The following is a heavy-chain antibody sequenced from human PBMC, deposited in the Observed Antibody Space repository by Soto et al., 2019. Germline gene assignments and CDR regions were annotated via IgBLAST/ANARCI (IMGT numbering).Heavy chain of an antibody. CDR3: ARDSCTSGICYSAAYDI. CDR1: GYTFTSYV. Sequence: QVQLVQSGAEVKKPGASVTVSCKASGYTFTSYVMQWVRQAPGQRLEWMGWINAGNGNTKYSEKFQGRLTIARDTSARTAYMELSSLRSEDTAVYYCARDSCTSGICYSAAYDIWGQGTMVTVSS. J-gene: IGHJ3*02. D-gene: IGHD2-15*01. V-gene: IGHV1-3*01. CDR2: INAGNGNT.